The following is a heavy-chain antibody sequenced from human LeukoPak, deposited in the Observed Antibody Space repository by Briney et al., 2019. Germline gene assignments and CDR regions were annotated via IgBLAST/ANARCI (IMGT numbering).Heavy chain of an antibody. V-gene: IGHV1-8*03. CDR3: ARRSIAAAGNWFDP. Sequence: ASVKVSCKASGYTFTSYDINWVRQATGQGLEWMGWMNPNSGNTGYAQRFQGGVTITRNTSISTAYMELSSLRSEDTAVYYCARRSIAAAGNWFDPWGQGTLVTVSS. CDR1: GYTFTSYD. D-gene: IGHD6-13*01. CDR2: MNPNSGNT. J-gene: IGHJ5*02.